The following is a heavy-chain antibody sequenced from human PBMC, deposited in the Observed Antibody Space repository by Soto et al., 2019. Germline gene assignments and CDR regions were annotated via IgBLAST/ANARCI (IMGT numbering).Heavy chain of an antibody. Sequence: GPEVKKPGASVKVSCKPSGYPFSNYGISWVRQAPGQGLEWMGWVNIYKGNTNYAQKFQGRVTMTTDTSTSTVYLELRSLRSDDTALYYCARERGGYSYGDYWGQGTLVTVSS. CDR2: VNIYKGNT. J-gene: IGHJ4*02. V-gene: IGHV1-18*01. CDR3: ARERGGYSYGDY. D-gene: IGHD5-18*01. CDR1: GYPFSNYG.